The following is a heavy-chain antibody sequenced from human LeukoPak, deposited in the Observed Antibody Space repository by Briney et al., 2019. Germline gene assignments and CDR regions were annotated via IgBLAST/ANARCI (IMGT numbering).Heavy chain of an antibody. CDR1: GYTFTSYY. CDR3: ARDGLEIIASIAAIQGWFDP. CDR2: INPSGGST. D-gene: IGHD6-13*01. V-gene: IGHV1-46*01. Sequence: ASVKVSCKASGYTFTSYYMHWVRQAPGQGLEWMGIINPSGGSTSYAQKFQGRVTMTRDTSTSTVYMELSSLRSEDTAVYYCARDGLEIIASIAAIQGWFDPWGQGTLVTVSS. J-gene: IGHJ5*02.